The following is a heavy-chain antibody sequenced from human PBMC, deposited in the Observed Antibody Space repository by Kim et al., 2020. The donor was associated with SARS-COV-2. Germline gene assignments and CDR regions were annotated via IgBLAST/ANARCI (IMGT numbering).Heavy chain of an antibody. CDR3: ARGGGQDSSNWYFDY. Sequence: ASVKVYCKASGYTFTTYVMHWVRQAPGQRLEWMGWISAGNGNTKYSQRFQGRATITRETSASTAYMELSDLRSEDTAVYYCARGGGQDSSNWYFDYWGQGSLVTVSS. V-gene: IGHV1-3*01. CDR2: ISAGNGNT. J-gene: IGHJ4*02. CDR1: GYTFTTYV. D-gene: IGHD3-22*01.